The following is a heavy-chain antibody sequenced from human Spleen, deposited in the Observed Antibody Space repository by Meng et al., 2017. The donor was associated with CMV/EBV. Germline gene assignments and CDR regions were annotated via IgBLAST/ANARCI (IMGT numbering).Heavy chain of an antibody. CDR1: GFTLRSYW. D-gene: IGHD2/OR15-2a*01. CDR3: ARGLEEYLGWEMGY. J-gene: IGHJ4*02. Sequence: VQLVGSGGGLVQPGGSLRLSCAVSGFTLRSYWMHWVRQAPGKGLEWVSRIDIDGRDITYADSVKGRFTISRDTAKNTLYLEMNSLRVEDTAVYYCARGLEEYLGWEMGYWGQGTLVTVSS. V-gene: IGHV3-74*03. CDR2: IDIDGRDI.